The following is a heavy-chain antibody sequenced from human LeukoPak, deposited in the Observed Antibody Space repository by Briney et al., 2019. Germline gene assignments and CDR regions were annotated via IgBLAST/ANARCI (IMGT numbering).Heavy chain of an antibody. Sequence: GGSLRLSCAAPGFTFSSYTMSWVRQAPGKGLELVSSISGSGGNIYHADSVKGRFTISRDNSKNTLYLQMNSLRAEDTAVYYCARDSTYYYDSGSSGPHYFDYWGQGTLVTVSS. D-gene: IGHD3-10*01. CDR1: GFTFSSYT. V-gene: IGHV3-23*01. J-gene: IGHJ4*02. CDR2: ISGSGGNI. CDR3: ARDSTYYYDSGSSGPHYFDY.